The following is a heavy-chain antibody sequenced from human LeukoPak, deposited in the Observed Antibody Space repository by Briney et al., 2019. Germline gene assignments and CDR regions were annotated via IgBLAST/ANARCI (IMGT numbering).Heavy chain of an antibody. CDR2: ISSSSSYT. CDR1: GFTFNSYN. J-gene: IGHJ4*02. V-gene: IGHV3-21*01. D-gene: IGHD3-22*01. Sequence: GGSLRLSCAASGFTFNSYNMNWVRQAPGKGLEWVSSISSSSSYTYSADSVKGRFTISRDNAKNSLYLQMNSLRAEDTAVYYCARFYYDSSGYYYGIDYWGQGTLVTVSS. CDR3: ARFYYDSSGYYYGIDY.